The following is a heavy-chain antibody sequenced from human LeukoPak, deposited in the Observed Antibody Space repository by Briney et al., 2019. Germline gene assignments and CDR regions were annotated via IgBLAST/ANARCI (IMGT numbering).Heavy chain of an antibody. D-gene: IGHD3-10*01. CDR2: IYPGDSDT. J-gene: IGHJ5*02. CDR1: GYSFTSYW. V-gene: IGHV5-51*01. Sequence: GESLKISCKGSGYSFTSYWIGWVRQMPGKGLEWMGIIYPGDSDTRDSPSFQGQVNISADKSISTAYLQWSSLKASDTAMYYCARAEFGGGPSYNWLDPWGQGTLVTVSS. CDR3: ARAEFGGGPSYNWLDP.